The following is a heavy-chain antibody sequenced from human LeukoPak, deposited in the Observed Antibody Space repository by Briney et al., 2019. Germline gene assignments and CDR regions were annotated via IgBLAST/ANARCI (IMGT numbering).Heavy chain of an antibody. CDR2: IYHSGST. CDR3: ARDGYSCGFSLDY. D-gene: IGHD5-18*01. CDR1: GYSISSGYC. Sequence: SETLSLTCAVSGYSISSGYCWGWSRQPPGKGLEWVGSIYHSGSTYYNPSFKSRVTVSVDTSKSQFSLKLSSVTPADTAVYYCARDGYSCGFSLDYWGQGTLVTVSS. V-gene: IGHV4-38-2*02. J-gene: IGHJ4*02.